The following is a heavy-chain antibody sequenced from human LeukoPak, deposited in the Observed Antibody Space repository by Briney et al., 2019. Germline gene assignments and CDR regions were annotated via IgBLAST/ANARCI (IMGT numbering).Heavy chain of an antibody. V-gene: IGHV4-59*02. CDR1: GDSVSSYY. J-gene: IGHJ3*02. CDR2: IYYSGST. CDR3: ARIRVGESSAFDI. Sequence: SETLSLTCTVSGDSVSSYYWSWIRQPPGKGLEWIGYIYYSGSTNFNPSLKSRVTISVDTSKNQFSLKLSSVTAADTAVYYCARIRVGESSAFDIWGQGTMVTVSS. D-gene: IGHD3-10*01.